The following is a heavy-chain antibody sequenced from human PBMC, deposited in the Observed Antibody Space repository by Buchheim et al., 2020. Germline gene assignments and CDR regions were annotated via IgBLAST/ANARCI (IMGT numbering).Heavy chain of an antibody. CDR1: GFTFRNYG. V-gene: IGHV3-30*14. Sequence: QVQLVESGGGVVQPGRSLRLSCAASGFTFRNYGLHWVRQAPGKGLEWVAFISYDGLDTYYTDSVKGRFTIYRDNSKNTLYVQMNSLRAEDTAVYYCATFAGDYEDYWGQGTL. CDR2: ISYDGLDT. J-gene: IGHJ4*02. D-gene: IGHD4-17*01. CDR3: ATFAGDYEDY.